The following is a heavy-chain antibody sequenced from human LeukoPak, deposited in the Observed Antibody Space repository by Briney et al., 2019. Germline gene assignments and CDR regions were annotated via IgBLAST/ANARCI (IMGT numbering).Heavy chain of an antibody. Sequence: ASVTVSCTASGYTFTSYYMHWVRQAPGQGLEWKGIINPSGGSTSYAQKFQGRVTMTRDTSTSTVYMELSSLRSEDTAVYYCARAYDYVWGSYRPFDYWGQGTLVTVSS. CDR2: INPSGGST. CDR3: ARAYDYVWGSYRPFDY. V-gene: IGHV1-46*01. D-gene: IGHD3-16*02. CDR1: GYTFTSYY. J-gene: IGHJ4*02.